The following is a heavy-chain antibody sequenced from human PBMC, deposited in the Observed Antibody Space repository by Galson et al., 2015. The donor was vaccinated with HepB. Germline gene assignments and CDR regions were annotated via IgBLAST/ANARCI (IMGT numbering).Heavy chain of an antibody. CDR1: GYTFTGYY. V-gene: IGHV1-69*13. CDR3: ARVIPTVNKWNNWFDP. Sequence: SVKVSCKASGYTFTGYYMHWVRQAPGRGLEWMGGVIPIFGTGNYAQKFQGRVTITADESTSTAYMELSSLRSEDTAVYYCARVIPTVNKWNNWFDPWGQGTLVTVSS. CDR2: VIPIFGTG. J-gene: IGHJ5*02. D-gene: IGHD4-17*01.